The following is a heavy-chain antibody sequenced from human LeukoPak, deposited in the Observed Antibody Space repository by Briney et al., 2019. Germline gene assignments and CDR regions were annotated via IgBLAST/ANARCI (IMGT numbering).Heavy chain of an antibody. V-gene: IGHV1-69*05. CDR1: GGTFSSYA. CDR2: IIPIFGTA. CDR3: ATAGYSYGTYYYYMDV. Sequence: SVKVSCKASGGTFSSYAISWVRQAPGQGLEWMGGIIPIFGTANYAQKFQGRVTITTDESTSTAYMELSSLRSEDTAVYHCATAGYSYGTYYYYMDVWGKGTTVTVSS. J-gene: IGHJ6*03. D-gene: IGHD5-18*01.